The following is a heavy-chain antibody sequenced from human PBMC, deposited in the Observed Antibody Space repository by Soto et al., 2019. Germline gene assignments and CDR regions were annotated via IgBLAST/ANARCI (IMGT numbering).Heavy chain of an antibody. J-gene: IGHJ6*03. CDR2: ISAYKGNT. CDR3: ARVLRFLEWPSRSYYYYYMDV. D-gene: IGHD3-3*01. Sequence: ASVKVSCKASGYTFTSYGISWVRQAPGQGHEWMGWISAYKGNTNYAQKLQGRVTMTTDTSTSTAYMELRSLRSDDTAVYYCARVLRFLEWPSRSYYYYYMDVWGKGTTVTVSS. V-gene: IGHV1-18*01. CDR1: GYTFTSYG.